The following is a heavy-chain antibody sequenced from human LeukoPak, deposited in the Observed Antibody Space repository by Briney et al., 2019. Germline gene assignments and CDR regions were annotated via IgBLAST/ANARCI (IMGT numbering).Heavy chain of an antibody. V-gene: IGHV5-51*01. CDR2: IYPGDSDT. CDR1: GYSFTSYW. Sequence: RESLKISCKGSGYSFTSYWLGWVRQMPGKGLEWMGIIYPGDSDTRYSPSFQGQVTISADKSISTAYLQWSSLKASDTAMYYCARLSDSSGYYFDYWGQGTLVTVSS. J-gene: IGHJ4*02. D-gene: IGHD3-22*01. CDR3: ARLSDSSGYYFDY.